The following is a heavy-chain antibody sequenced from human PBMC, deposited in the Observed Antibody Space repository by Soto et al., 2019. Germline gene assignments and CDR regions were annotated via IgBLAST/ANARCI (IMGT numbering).Heavy chain of an antibody. CDR3: APDAYNWNYLNDY. CDR1: GFTFSSYT. D-gene: IGHD1-7*01. J-gene: IGHJ4*02. V-gene: IGHV3-23*01. Sequence: EVQLLESGGGLVQPGGSLRLSCAASGFTFSSYTMSWVRQAPGKGLEWVSAISGSGGSTYYADSVKGRFTISRDNSKNTLYLQMNSLRAEDTAVYYCAPDAYNWNYLNDYWGQGTLVTVSS. CDR2: ISGSGGST.